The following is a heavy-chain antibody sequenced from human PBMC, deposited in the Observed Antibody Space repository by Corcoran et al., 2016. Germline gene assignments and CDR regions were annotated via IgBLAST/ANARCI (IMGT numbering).Heavy chain of an antibody. V-gene: IGHV1-8*02. J-gene: IGHJ6*02. CDR2: MNPNSGST. CDR1: GYTFTSYA. Sequence: QVQLVQSGAEVKKPGAPVKVSCKASGYTFTSYAMHWGRQAPGQGPEWRGWMNPNSGSTGYAQKFQGRVTMTRNTSISTAYMELSSLRSEDTAVYYCARGEDGYSSSWSYYYYYYGMDVGGQGTTVTVSS. CDR3: ARGEDGYSSSWSYYYYYYGMDV. D-gene: IGHD6-13*01.